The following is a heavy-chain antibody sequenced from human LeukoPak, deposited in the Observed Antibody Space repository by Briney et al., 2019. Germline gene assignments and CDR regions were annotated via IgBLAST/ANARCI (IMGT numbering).Heavy chain of an antibody. Sequence: SETLSLTCTVSGGSISSGGYYWSWIRQHPGKGLEWIGYIYYSGSTNYNPSLKSRVTISVDTSKNQFSLKLSSVTAADTAVYYCARDGYSSGWGFDPWGQGTLVTVSS. D-gene: IGHD6-19*01. CDR2: IYYSGST. CDR3: ARDGYSSGWGFDP. J-gene: IGHJ5*02. CDR1: GGSISSGGYY. V-gene: IGHV4-61*08.